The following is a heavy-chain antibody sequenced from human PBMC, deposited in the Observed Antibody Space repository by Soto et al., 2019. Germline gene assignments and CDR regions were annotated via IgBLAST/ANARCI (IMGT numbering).Heavy chain of an antibody. Sequence: GGSLRLSCSASGFTSSSYAMHWVRQAPGKGLEYVSAISSNGGSTYYADSVKGRFTISRDNSKNTLYLQMSSLRAEDTAVYYCVTAGYSYGAYYYGMDVWGQGTTVTVS. CDR2: ISSNGGST. CDR1: GFTSSSYA. CDR3: VTAGYSYGAYYYGMDV. V-gene: IGHV3-64D*06. J-gene: IGHJ6*02. D-gene: IGHD5-18*01.